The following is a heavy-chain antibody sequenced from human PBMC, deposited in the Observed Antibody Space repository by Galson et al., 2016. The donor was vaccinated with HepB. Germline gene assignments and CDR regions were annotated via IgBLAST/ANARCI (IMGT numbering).Heavy chain of an antibody. CDR3: AGGCLGLYSRSSGRHYYFDY. J-gene: IGHJ4*02. CDR1: GASFSHYY. D-gene: IGHD6-6*01. CDR2: INHSGST. V-gene: IGHV4-34*01. Sequence: SETLSLTCDVDGASFSHYYWFWIRQPPGKGLEWIGEINHSGSTNYNPSLKSRVTISVDTSKNQFSLNLTSVTAADTAVYYCAGGCLGLYSRSSGRHYYFDYWGQGTLVTVSS.